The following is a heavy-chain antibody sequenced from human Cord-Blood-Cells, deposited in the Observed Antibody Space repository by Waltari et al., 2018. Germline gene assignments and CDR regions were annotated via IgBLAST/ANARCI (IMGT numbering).Heavy chain of an antibody. J-gene: IGHJ3*02. CDR1: GGSISSSSYY. D-gene: IGHD6-13*01. Sequence: QLQLQESGPGLVKPSETLSLTCTVSGGSISSSSYYWGWIRQPPGKGLGWIGSIYYSGPPYYNPSLKSRVTISVDTSKNQFSLKLSSVTAADTAVYYCARQVIAAADAFDIWGQGTMVTVSS. CDR3: ARQVIAAADAFDI. CDR2: IYYSGPP. V-gene: IGHV4-39*01.